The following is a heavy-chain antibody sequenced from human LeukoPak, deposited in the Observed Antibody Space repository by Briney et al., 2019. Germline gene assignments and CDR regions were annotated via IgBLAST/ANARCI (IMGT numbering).Heavy chain of an antibody. CDR2: MNPNSGAT. CDR1: GYTFTSYY. J-gene: IGHJ4*02. CDR3: ARPARYYYGSGSYYGY. V-gene: IGHV1-8*02. Sequence: ASVKVSCKASGYTFTSYYMHWVRQAPGQGLEWMGWMNPNSGATNYAQKFQGRVTMTRNTSISTAYMELSSLRSEDTAVYYCARPARYYYGSGSYYGYWGQGTLVTVSS. D-gene: IGHD3-10*01.